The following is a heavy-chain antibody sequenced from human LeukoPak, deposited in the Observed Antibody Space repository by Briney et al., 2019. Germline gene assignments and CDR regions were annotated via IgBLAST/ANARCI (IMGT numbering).Heavy chain of an antibody. CDR1: GGSFSGYY. V-gene: IGHV4-34*01. CDR3: ARGRKPVSGTSYYYYMDV. J-gene: IGHJ6*03. CDR2: INHSGST. Sequence: SETLSLTCAVYGGSFSGYYWSWIRQPPGKGLEWIGEINHSGSTNYNPSLKSRVTISVDTSKNQFSLKLSSVTAADTAVYYCARGRKPVSGTSYYYYMDVWGKGTTVTVSS. D-gene: IGHD1-14*01.